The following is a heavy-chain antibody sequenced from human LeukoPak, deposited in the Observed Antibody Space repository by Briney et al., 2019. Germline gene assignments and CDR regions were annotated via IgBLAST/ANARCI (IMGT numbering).Heavy chain of an antibody. CDR1: GFSFSSYG. D-gene: IGHD3-10*01. V-gene: IGHV3-30*02. Sequence: GGSLRLSCAASGFSFSSYGMHWVRQAPGKGLEWVTFIRYDGNNKYYADSVRGRFTISRDGSKNTLFLQMNSLRAEDTAVYYCARDPLLYGSGSYYSDYWGQGTPVTVSS. CDR3: ARDPLLYGSGSYYSDY. J-gene: IGHJ4*02. CDR2: IRYDGNNK.